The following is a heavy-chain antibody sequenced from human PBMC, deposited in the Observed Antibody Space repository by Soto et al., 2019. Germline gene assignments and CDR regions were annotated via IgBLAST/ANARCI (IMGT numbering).Heavy chain of an antibody. D-gene: IGHD5-12*01. Sequence: SETLSLTCTVSGGSISSYYWSWIRQPPGKGLEWIGYIYYSGSTNYNPSLKSRFTISVDTSKNQFSLKLSSVTAADTAVYYCARTFGGYESDYWGQGTLVTVSS. V-gene: IGHV4-59*01. CDR1: GGSISSYY. CDR2: IYYSGST. J-gene: IGHJ4*02. CDR3: ARTFGGYESDY.